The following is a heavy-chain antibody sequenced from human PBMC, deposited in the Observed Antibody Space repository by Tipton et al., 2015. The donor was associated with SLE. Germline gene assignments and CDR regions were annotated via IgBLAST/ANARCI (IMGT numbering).Heavy chain of an antibody. CDR2: LSYDGGNK. V-gene: IGHV3-30-3*01. D-gene: IGHD7-27*01. J-gene: IGHJ4*02. Sequence: SLRLSCAASGFTFSDYAMHWVRQAPGKGLEWVAVLSYDGGNKYYADSVRGRFTISRDKSKNTLYLQMNSLRAEDTAVYYCARDLNWGCDYWGQGTLVTVSS. CDR1: GFTFSDYA. CDR3: ARDLNWGCDY.